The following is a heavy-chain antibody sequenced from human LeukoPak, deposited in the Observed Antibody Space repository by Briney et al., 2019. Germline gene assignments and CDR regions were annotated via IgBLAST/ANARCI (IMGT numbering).Heavy chain of an antibody. CDR3: ASLYSGSYSPSGDAFDI. Sequence: PGGSLRLSCAASGFTFSSYSMNWVRQAPGKGLEWVSYISSSSSTIYYADSVKGRFTISRDNAKNSLYLQMNSLRAEDTAVYYCASLYSGSYSPSGDAFDIWGQGTMVTVSS. D-gene: IGHD1-26*01. CDR1: GFTFSSYS. J-gene: IGHJ3*02. CDR2: ISSSSSTI. V-gene: IGHV3-48*01.